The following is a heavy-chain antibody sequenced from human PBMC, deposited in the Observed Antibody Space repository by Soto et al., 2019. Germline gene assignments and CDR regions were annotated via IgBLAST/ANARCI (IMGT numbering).Heavy chain of an antibody. CDR2: ISYDGSNK. V-gene: IGHV3-30*18. CDR1: GFTFSSYG. J-gene: IGHJ5*02. D-gene: IGHD6-19*01. CDR3: AKNTRGLYSSGWYWFDP. Sequence: LRLSCAASGFTFSSYGMHWVRQAPGKGLEWVAVISYDGSNKYYADSVKGRFTISRDNSKNTLYLQMNSLRAEDTAVYYCAKNTRGLYSSGWYWFDPWGQGTLVTVSS.